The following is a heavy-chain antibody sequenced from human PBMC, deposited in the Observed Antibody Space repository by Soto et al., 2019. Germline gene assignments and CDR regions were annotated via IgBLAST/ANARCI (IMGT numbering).Heavy chain of an antibody. CDR1: GDSVSSNRGA. Sequence: SQTLSLTCVISGDSVSSNRGAWNWIRQSPSRGLEWLGRTYYRSKWYKDYAESVKSRMTINPDTSKNQFSLQLNSVTPEDTAVYYCARDHEDSSGPGAFDIWCQGTMVTVSS. J-gene: IGHJ3*02. CDR2: TYYRSKWYK. CDR3: ARDHEDSSGPGAFDI. V-gene: IGHV6-1*01. D-gene: IGHD6-19*01.